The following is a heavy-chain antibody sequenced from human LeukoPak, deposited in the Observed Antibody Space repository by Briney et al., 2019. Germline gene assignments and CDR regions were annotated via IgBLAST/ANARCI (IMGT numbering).Heavy chain of an antibody. CDR3: AKDIRYSSSWTFDY. D-gene: IGHD6-13*01. V-gene: IGHV3-9*01. Sequence: GGSLRLSCAASGFTFDDYAMHWVRQAPGKGLEWVSGISWKSGSIGYADSVKGRFTISRDNAMDSLYLQMNSLRAEDTALYYCAKDIRYSSSWTFDYWGQGTLVTVSS. J-gene: IGHJ4*02. CDR1: GFTFDDYA. CDR2: ISWKSGSI.